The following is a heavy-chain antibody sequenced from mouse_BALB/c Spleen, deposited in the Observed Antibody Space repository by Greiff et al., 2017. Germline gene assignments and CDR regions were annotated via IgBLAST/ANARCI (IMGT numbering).Heavy chain of an antibody. D-gene: IGHD1-1*01. J-gene: IGHJ1*01. CDR1: GDSITSGY. CDR2: ISYSGST. V-gene: IGHV3-8*02. CDR3: ARKGSSYWYFDV. Sequence: EVQRVESGPSLVKPSQTLSLTCSVTGDSITSGYWNWIRKFPGNKLEYMGYISYSGSTYYNPSLKSRISITRDTSKNQYYLQLNSVTTEDTATYYCARKGSSYWYFDVWGAGTTVTVSS.